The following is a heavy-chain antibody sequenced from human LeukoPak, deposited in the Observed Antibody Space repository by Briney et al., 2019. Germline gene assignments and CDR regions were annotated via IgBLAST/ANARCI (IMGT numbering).Heavy chain of an antibody. Sequence: AESLRLSCAASGVTFSNYWMSWVRQPPGKGLEWVANIKQDGSEKYHVESVKGRFTISRDNAKNSLYLQMNSLRAEDTAVYYCASEGRSSLGLEYWGQGTLVTVSS. CDR1: GVTFSNYW. V-gene: IGHV3-7*04. D-gene: IGHD6-13*01. CDR2: IKQDGSEK. J-gene: IGHJ4*02. CDR3: ASEGRSSLGLEY.